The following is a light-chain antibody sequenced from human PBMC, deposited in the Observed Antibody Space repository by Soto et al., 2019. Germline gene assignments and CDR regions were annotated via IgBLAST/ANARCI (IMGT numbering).Light chain of an antibody. V-gene: IGLV2-8*01. CDR2: EVS. Sequence: QSVLTRPAYASGAAGGGVTISSTGTSSDVGGYNYVSWYQQHPGKAPKLMIYEVSKRPSGVPDRFSGSKSGNTASLTVSGLQAEDEADYYCSSYAGSNVYVFGTGTKVTVL. J-gene: IGLJ1*01. CDR3: SSYAGSNVYV. CDR1: SSDVGGYNY.